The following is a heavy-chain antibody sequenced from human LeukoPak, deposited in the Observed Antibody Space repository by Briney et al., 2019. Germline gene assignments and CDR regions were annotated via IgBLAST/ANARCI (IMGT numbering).Heavy chain of an antibody. D-gene: IGHD3-10*01. J-gene: IGHJ6*03. CDR2: IIPIFGTA. V-gene: IGHV1-69*06. CDR3: ARGRNYGSGRDSYYYYYYYMDV. CDR1: GGTFISYA. Sequence: SVKVSCKASGGTFISYAISWVRQAPGQGLEWMGGIIPIFGTANYAQKFQGRVTIPADKSTSTAYMELSSLRSEDTAVYDCARGRNYGSGRDSYYYYYYYMDVWGKGTTVTVSS.